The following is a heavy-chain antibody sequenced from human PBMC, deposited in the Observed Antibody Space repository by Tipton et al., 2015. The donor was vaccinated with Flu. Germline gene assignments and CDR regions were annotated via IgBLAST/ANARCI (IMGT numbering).Heavy chain of an antibody. CDR2: IWFDGSHL. V-gene: IGHV3-33*01. CDR3: AGDVAQSSSTSYYFDY. CDR1: GFTFSSYG. Sequence: RSLRLSCAASGFTFSSYGMHWVRQAPGKGLHWVAVIWFDGSHLYYADSVKGRFTISRDNSMNTLYLQMNSLRAEDTGVYYCAGDVAQSSSTSYYFDYWGQGTLVTGSS. J-gene: IGHJ4*02. D-gene: IGHD6-13*01.